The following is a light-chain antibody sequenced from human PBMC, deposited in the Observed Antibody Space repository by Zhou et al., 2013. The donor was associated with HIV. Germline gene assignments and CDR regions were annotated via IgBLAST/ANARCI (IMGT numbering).Light chain of an antibody. J-gene: IGKJ1*01. CDR2: AAS. CDR3: QGYPPGSRT. Sequence: DIQMTQSPSSLSASVGDRVTITCRASQGIFNYLAWYQQKPGEVPKLLIYAASTLQSGVPSRFTGSGSGTEFTLTISGLQPEDVGTFYCQGYPPGSRTFGPGTKVEI. V-gene: IGKV1-27*01. CDR1: QGIFNY.